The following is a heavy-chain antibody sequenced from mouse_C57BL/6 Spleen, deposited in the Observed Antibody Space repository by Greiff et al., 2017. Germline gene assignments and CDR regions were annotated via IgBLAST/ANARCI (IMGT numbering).Heavy chain of an antibody. V-gene: IGHV1-64*01. CDR3: ARLYDYDGRVYAMDY. CDR2: IHPNSGST. CDR1: GYTFTSYW. J-gene: IGHJ4*01. Sequence: QVQLQQPGAELVKPGASVKLSCKASGYTFTSYWMHWVKQRPGQGLEWIGMIHPNSGSTNYNEKFKSKATLTVDKSSSTAYMQLSSLTSEDSAVYYCARLYDYDGRVYAMDYWGQGTSVTVSS. D-gene: IGHD2-4*01.